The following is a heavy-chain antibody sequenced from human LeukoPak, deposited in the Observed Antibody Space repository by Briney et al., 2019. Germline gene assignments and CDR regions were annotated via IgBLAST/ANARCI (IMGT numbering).Heavy chain of an antibody. D-gene: IGHD4-17*01. V-gene: IGHV3-23*01. CDR2: ISGSGGST. CDR3: AIRGTVTTHGAFDI. J-gene: IGHJ3*02. Sequence: GGSLRLSCAASGFTFSNYAVSWVRQAPGKGLEWVSAISGSGGSTYYADSVKGRFTISRDNSKNTLYLQMNSLRAEDTAVYYCAIRGTVTTHGAFDIWGQGTMVTVSS. CDR1: GFTFSNYA.